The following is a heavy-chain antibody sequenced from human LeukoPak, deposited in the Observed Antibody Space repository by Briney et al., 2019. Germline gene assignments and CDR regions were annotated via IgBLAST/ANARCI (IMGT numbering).Heavy chain of an antibody. CDR2: INHSGST. CDR3: ARRRYDILTGYSPRWFDY. D-gene: IGHD3-9*01. J-gene: IGHJ5*01. CDR1: GGSISNYY. V-gene: IGHV4-34*01. Sequence: NSSETLSLTCTVSGGSISNYYWSWIRQPPGKGLEWIGEINHSGSTNYNPSLKSRVTISVDTSKNQFSLKLSSVTAADTAVYYCARRRYDILTGYSPRWFDYWGQGTLVTVSS.